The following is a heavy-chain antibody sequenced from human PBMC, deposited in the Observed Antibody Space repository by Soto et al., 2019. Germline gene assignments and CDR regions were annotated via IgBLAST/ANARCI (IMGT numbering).Heavy chain of an antibody. J-gene: IGHJ5*02. CDR2: IIPILGIA. D-gene: IGHD2-2*01. CDR3: ARSQMGYCSSTSCYDNWFDP. Sequence: SVKVSCKASGGTFSSYTISWVRQAPGQGLEWMGRIIPILGIANYAQKFQGRVTITADKSTSTAYMELSSLRSEDTAVYYCARSQMGYCSSTSCYDNWFDPWGQGTLVTVSS. CDR1: GGTFSSYT. V-gene: IGHV1-69*02.